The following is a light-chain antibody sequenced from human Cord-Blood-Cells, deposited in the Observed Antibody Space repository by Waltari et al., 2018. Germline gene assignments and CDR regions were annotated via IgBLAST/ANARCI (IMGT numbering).Light chain of an antibody. CDR2: GAS. Sequence: EIVLTQSPGTLSLSPGERATLSCRASQSVSSSYLAWYQQKPGQAPRLLSYGASSRATGIPDRFSGSGSETDFTLTISRLEPEDFAVYYCQQYGSSPRTLWTFGQGTKVEIK. J-gene: IGKJ1*01. V-gene: IGKV3-20*01. CDR1: QSVSSSY. CDR3: QQYGSSPRTLWT.